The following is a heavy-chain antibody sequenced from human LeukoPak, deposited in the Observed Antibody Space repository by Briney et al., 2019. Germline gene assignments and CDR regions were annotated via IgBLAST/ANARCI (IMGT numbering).Heavy chain of an antibody. Sequence: GASLRLSCAASRFTFSYFAMHWVRQAPGKGLEWVAVLSDDGSNKFYADSVKGRFTISRDNSKNTLYLQMNSLRAEDTAFYYCAKDPHSSSWFYFDSWGQGTLVTVFS. CDR3: AKDPHSSSWFYFDS. V-gene: IGHV3-30*18. D-gene: IGHD6-13*01. CDR1: RFTFSYFA. J-gene: IGHJ4*02. CDR2: LSDDGSNK.